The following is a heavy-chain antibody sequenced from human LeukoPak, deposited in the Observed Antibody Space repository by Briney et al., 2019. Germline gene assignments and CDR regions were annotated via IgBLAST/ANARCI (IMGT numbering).Heavy chain of an antibody. D-gene: IGHD1-26*01. CDR3: ARGRSNYYGMDV. Sequence: SETLSLTCSVSDGSINSYYRNWIRRPPGKGLEWIGYIYYNGNTNYSPSLKSRVTMSVDTSKNLFSLKVSSVTAADTAVYYCARGRSNYYGMDVWGQGTTVTVSS. V-gene: IGHV4-59*01. CDR1: DGSINSYY. CDR2: IYYNGNT. J-gene: IGHJ6*02.